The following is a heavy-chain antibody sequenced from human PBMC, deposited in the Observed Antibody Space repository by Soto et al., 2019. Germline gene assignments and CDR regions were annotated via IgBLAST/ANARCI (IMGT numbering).Heavy chain of an antibody. D-gene: IGHD4-17*01. Sequence: EVLLVESGGGLVQPGGSLRLSCAASGFTFNDYWMHWVRQVPGKGLVWVSRLNGDGSNINYAASVAGRFTISRDNAKNTLYLQMDSLTADDTAVYYCVRGLYGDPVGFDSWGQGTLLTVSS. CDR1: GFTFNDYW. J-gene: IGHJ4*02. V-gene: IGHV3-74*01. CDR3: VRGLYGDPVGFDS. CDR2: LNGDGSNI.